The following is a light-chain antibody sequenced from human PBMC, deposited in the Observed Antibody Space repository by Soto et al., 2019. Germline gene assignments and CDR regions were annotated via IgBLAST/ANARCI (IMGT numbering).Light chain of an antibody. Sequence: DIQMTQSPSSLSASVGDRVTITCRASQSMSDYLSWYQQKPGMAPKLLIYGATTLERGVPSRFSGSGSGTEFSLTISSLQPEDFATYHCQQSYNTPWTFGQGTKVEVK. CDR1: QSMSDY. J-gene: IGKJ1*01. V-gene: IGKV1-39*01. CDR3: QQSYNTPWT. CDR2: GAT.